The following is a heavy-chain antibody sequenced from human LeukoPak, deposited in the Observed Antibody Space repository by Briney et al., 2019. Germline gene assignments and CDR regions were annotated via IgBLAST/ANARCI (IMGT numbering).Heavy chain of an antibody. CDR3: AGDRIDWGGPVHHDAFDI. Sequence: PGGSLRLSCAASGFTFSSNAMSWVRQAPGKGLEWVSYISGSGGSTYYADSVKGRFTISRDNAKNSLYLQMNSLRAEDTAVYYCAGDRIDWGGPVHHDAFDIWGQGTMVTVSS. V-gene: IGHV3-23*01. J-gene: IGHJ3*02. CDR2: ISGSGGST. CDR1: GFTFSSNA. D-gene: IGHD7-27*01.